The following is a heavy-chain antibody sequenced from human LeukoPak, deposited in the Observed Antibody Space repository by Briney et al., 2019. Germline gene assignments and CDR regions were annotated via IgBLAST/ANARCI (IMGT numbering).Heavy chain of an antibody. J-gene: IGHJ6*03. CDR2: IKHSGST. CDR3: ARGVARVYYYYMDV. Sequence: SETLSLTCAVYGGSFSGYYWSWIRQPPGKGLEWIGEIKHSGSTNYNPSLKSRVTISVDTSKNQFSLKLSSVTAADTAVYYCARGVARVYYYYMDVWGKGTTVTVSS. V-gene: IGHV4-34*01. CDR1: GGSFSGYY. D-gene: IGHD2-15*01.